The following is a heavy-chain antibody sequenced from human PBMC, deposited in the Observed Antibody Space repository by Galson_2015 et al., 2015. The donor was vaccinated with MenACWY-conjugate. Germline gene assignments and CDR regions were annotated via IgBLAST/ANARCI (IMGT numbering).Heavy chain of an antibody. D-gene: IGHD1-26*01. Sequence: SVKVSCKASGGTFSSYAISWVRQAPGQGLEWMGGIIPIFGTANYAQKFQGKVTITADESTSTVYMELSSLRAEDTAVYYCASGRDLLASFDYLGQGTLVTVSS. J-gene: IGHJ4*02. CDR3: ASGRDLLASFDY. CDR1: GGTFSSYA. V-gene: IGHV1-69*13. CDR2: IIPIFGTA.